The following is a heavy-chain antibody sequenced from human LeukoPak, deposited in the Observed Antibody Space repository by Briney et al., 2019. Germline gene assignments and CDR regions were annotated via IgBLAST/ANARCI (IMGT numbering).Heavy chain of an antibody. Sequence: SDTLSLTCSGSGGTIIGTCWGWLWLRQPPGRGLEWIGSIYSSGTTIYNASIESRVTILVDTSKTQFSLHLSSVTAADTAVYYCVADPINFDYWGQGMLVTVSS. CDR2: IYSSGTT. J-gene: IGHJ4*02. CDR3: VADPINFDY. CDR1: GGTIIGTCWG. V-gene: IGHV4-39*07.